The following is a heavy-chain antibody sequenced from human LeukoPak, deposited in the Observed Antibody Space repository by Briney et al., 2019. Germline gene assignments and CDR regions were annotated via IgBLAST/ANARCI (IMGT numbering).Heavy chain of an antibody. CDR1: GFTFSSYA. D-gene: IGHD3-22*01. CDR3: ATESETGLGYYDSSGYYFDY. Sequence: GGSLRLSCAASGFTFSSYAMSWVRQAPGKGLEWVSAISGSGGSTYYADSVKGRFTISRDNSKNTLCLQMNSLRAEDTAVYYCATESETGLGYYDSSGYYFDYWGQGTLVTVSS. V-gene: IGHV3-23*01. J-gene: IGHJ4*02. CDR2: ISGSGGST.